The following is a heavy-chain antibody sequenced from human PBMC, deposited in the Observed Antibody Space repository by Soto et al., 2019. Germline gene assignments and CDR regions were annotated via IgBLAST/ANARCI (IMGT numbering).Heavy chain of an antibody. Sequence: KPSETLSLTCTVSGGSISSGGYYWSWIRQHPGKGLEWIGYIYYSGSTYYNPSLKSRVTISVDTSKNQFSLKLSSVTAADTAVYYCARVPLHTRSIAARREAYYGMDVWGQGTTVTVSS. D-gene: IGHD6-6*01. J-gene: IGHJ6*02. CDR2: IYYSGST. CDR1: GGSISSGGYY. V-gene: IGHV4-31*03. CDR3: ARVPLHTRSIAARREAYYGMDV.